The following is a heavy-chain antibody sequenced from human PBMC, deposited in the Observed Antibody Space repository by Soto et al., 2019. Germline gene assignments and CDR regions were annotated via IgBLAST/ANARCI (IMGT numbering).Heavy chain of an antibody. CDR1: GGSISSYY. CDR3: ARDKALRFDP. Sequence: PSETLSLTCTVSGGSISSYYWSWIRQPPGKGLEWIGYIYYSGSTNYNPSLKSRVTISVDTSKNQFSLKLSSVTAADTAVYYCARDKALRFDPWGQGTLVTVSS. V-gene: IGHV4-59*01. CDR2: IYYSGST. J-gene: IGHJ5*02.